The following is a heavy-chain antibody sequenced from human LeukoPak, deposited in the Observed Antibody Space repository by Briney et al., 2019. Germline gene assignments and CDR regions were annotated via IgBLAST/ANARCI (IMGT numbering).Heavy chain of an antibody. Sequence: GRSLRLSCAASGFTFSSYGMHWVRQAPGKGLEGVAVISYDGSNKYYAESVKGRFTISRDNSKNTLYLQMNSLRAEDTAVYYCARGVAGSYYFDYWGQGTLVTVSS. J-gene: IGHJ4*02. CDR2: ISYDGSNK. D-gene: IGHD6-19*01. V-gene: IGHV3-30*03. CDR1: GFTFSSYG. CDR3: ARGVAGSYYFDY.